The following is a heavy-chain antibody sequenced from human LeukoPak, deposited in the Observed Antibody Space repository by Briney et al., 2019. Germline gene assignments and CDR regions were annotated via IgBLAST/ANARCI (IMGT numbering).Heavy chain of an antibody. J-gene: IGHJ4*02. CDR2: IYHSGST. CDR3: ARLGYSYGHIDY. V-gene: IGHV4-39*01. CDR1: GGSISSSSYY. Sequence: PSETLSLTCTVSGGSISSSSYYWGWIRQPPGKGLEWIGSIYHSGSTYYNPSLKSRVTISVDTSKNQFSLKLSSVTAADTAVYYCARLGYSYGHIDYWGQGTLVTVSS. D-gene: IGHD5-18*01.